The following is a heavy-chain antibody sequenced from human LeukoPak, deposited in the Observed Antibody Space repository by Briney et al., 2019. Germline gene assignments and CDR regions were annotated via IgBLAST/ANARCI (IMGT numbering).Heavy chain of an antibody. CDR2: IWYDGSNK. CDR3: ARARLPIDY. J-gene: IGHJ4*02. CDR1: GFTFSSYG. Sequence: PGGSLRLSCAASGFTFSSYGMHWVRQAPGMGLEWVAVIWYDGSNKYYADSVKGRFTISRDNSKNTLYLQMNSLRAEDTAVYYCARARLPIDYWGQGTLVTVSS. V-gene: IGHV3-33*01.